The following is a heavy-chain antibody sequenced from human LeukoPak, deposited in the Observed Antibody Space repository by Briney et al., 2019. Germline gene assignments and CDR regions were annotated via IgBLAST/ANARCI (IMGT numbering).Heavy chain of an antibody. Sequence: GGSLRLSCAASGFTFSRYWIHWVRQAPGKGLEWVSRINPDGSTTTYADSVKGRFTISRDNAKNTVYLQMNSLSAEDTAVYYCARVLSGSWDWFDPWGQGTLVTVSS. D-gene: IGHD3-22*01. CDR1: GFTFSRYW. V-gene: IGHV3-74*01. CDR2: INPDGSTT. CDR3: ARVLSGSWDWFDP. J-gene: IGHJ5*02.